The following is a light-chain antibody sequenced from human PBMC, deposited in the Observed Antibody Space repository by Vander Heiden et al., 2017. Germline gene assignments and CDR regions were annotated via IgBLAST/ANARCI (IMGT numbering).Light chain of an antibody. CDR1: SNDVGGYNF. CDR2: DVS. Sequence: QSALTQPRSVSGSPGQSVTIPCTGTSNDVGGYNFVSWHQHHPGKAPKLMIYDVSKRPSGVPDRFSGSKSGNTASLTISGLQAEDEADYYCCSYAGSYTVVFGGGTELTVL. CDR3: CSYAGSYTVV. J-gene: IGLJ2*01. V-gene: IGLV2-11*01.